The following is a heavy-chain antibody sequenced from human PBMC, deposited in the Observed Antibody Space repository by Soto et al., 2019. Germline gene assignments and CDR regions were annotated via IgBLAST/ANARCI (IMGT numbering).Heavy chain of an antibody. J-gene: IGHJ6*02. Sequence: QVQLVQSGAEVKKPGSSVKVSCKASGGTVSSYAISWVRQAPGQGLEWMGGIIPIFGTANYAQKFQGRVTITADESTSTAYMELSSLRSEDTAVYYCARDGAAILGAYYYGMDVWGQGTTVTVSS. D-gene: IGHD1-26*01. V-gene: IGHV1-69*01. CDR1: GGTVSSYA. CDR2: IIPIFGTA. CDR3: ARDGAAILGAYYYGMDV.